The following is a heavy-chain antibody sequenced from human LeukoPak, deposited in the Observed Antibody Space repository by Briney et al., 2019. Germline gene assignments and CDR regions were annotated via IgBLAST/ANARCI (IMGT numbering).Heavy chain of an antibody. J-gene: IGHJ5*02. CDR1: GGSISSYY. D-gene: IGHD6-13*01. CDR2: IYYSGST. Sequence: SETLSLTCTVSGGSISSYYWSWIRQPPGKGLEWIGYIYYSGSTNYNPSLKSRVTISVDTSKNQFSLKLSSVTAADTAVYYCARLGIAAAGGWSDPWGQGTLVTVSS. CDR3: ARLGIAAAGGWSDP. V-gene: IGHV4-59*08.